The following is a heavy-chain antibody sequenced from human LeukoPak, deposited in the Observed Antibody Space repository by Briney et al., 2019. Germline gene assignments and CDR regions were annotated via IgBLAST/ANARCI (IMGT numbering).Heavy chain of an antibody. Sequence: PGGSLRLSCAASGFTLSNYAMSWVRQPPGKGPEWVSAISGSGDSTSYADSVKGRFTISRDNSKSTLYLQMNSLRVEDTAIYYCVKAPHSSWLLNSPLLPYFDPWGQGTLVTVSS. CDR2: ISGSGDST. CDR1: GFTLSNYA. J-gene: IGHJ5*02. D-gene: IGHD6-19*01. CDR3: VKAPHSSWLLNSPLLPYFDP. V-gene: IGHV3-23*01.